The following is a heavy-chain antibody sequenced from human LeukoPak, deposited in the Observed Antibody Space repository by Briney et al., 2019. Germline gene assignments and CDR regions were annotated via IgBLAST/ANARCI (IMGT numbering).Heavy chain of an antibody. CDR2: FYTSGHT. V-gene: IGHV4-61*09. Sequence: SETLSLTCTVSGGSINSGSYYWSWIRQPAGTGLGWMGHFYTSGHTSYNPSLKSRVTISVDTSKNQFSLKMNSVTAADTAVYYCARLDTGYYYYYYMDVWGKGTTVTISS. CDR1: GGSINSGSYY. J-gene: IGHJ6*03. D-gene: IGHD5-18*01. CDR3: ARLDTGYYYYYYMDV.